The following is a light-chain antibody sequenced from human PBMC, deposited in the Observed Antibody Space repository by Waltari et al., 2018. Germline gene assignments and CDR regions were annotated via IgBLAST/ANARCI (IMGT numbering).Light chain of an antibody. CDR2: AAS. J-gene: IGKJ2*01. CDR3: QQLNSYPYT. V-gene: IGKV1-9*01. CDR1: QGISSY. Sequence: DIQFTQSPSFLSASVGDRVTITCRASQGISSYLAWYQQKPGKATKLLIYAASTLQSGVPSRFSGSGSGTEFTLTISSLQPEDFATYYCQQLNSYPYTFGQGTKLEIK.